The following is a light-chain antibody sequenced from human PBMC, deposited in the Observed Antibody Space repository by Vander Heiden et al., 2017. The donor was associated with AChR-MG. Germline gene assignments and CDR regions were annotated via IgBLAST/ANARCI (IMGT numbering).Light chain of an antibody. J-gene: IGKJ4*01. CDR1: QSISRY. CDR2: AAS. Sequence: DIQMTQSPSSLSASVGDRVTINCRASQSISRYLNWYQQNPGKAPKLLIYAASSLQSGVPSMFSGSGSGTDFTLNISNLQPEDFATYYCQQSSITPLTFGGGTKVEIK. CDR3: QQSSITPLT. V-gene: IGKV1-39*01.